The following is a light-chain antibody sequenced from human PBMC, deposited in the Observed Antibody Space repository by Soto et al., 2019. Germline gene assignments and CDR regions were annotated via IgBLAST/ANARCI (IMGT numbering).Light chain of an antibody. CDR1: QSISSW. CDR3: QQYENYRT. Sequence: DIQMTQSPSTLSATAGDRVTITCRASQSISSWLAWYQHKPGKAPKLLIYDASNLDSGVPSRFSGSGSGTEFSLTISNLQPDDCATYYCQQYENYRTFGQGTKVDIK. CDR2: DAS. V-gene: IGKV1-5*01. J-gene: IGKJ1*01.